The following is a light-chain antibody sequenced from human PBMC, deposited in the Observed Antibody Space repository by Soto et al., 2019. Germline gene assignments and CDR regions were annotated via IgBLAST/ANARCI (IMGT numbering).Light chain of an antibody. J-gene: IGLJ1*01. V-gene: IGLV2-14*01. CDR3: CSYTRSRTYV. CDR2: EVS. CDR1: SSDVGGYNY. Sequence: QSVLTQPASVSGSPGQSITISCTGTSSDVGGYNYVSWYQQHPGKAPKLMIFEVSNRPSGVSDRFFASKSGNTASLTISGLQAEDAADYYCCSYTRSRTYVFGTGTKVTVL.